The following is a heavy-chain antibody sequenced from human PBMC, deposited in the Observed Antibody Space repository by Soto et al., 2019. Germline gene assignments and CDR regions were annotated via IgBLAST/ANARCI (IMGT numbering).Heavy chain of an antibody. J-gene: IGHJ6*02. Sequence: GSLRLSCAASGFTFSSYAMSWVRQAPGKGLEWVSAISGSGGSTYYADSVKGRFTISRDNSKNTLYLQMNSLRAEDTAVYYCAKDPNYCTNGVCYSPYYYYGMDVWGQGTTVTVSS. CDR2: ISGSGGST. V-gene: IGHV3-23*01. CDR1: GFTFSSYA. CDR3: AKDPNYCTNGVCYSPYYYYGMDV. D-gene: IGHD2-8*01.